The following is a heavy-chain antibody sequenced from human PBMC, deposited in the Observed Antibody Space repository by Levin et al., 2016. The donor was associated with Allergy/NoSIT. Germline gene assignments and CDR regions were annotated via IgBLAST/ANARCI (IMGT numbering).Heavy chain of an antibody. J-gene: IGHJ6*02. D-gene: IGHD1-1*01. CDR2: ISSSGGSP. CDR3: ARGSGWNRDGMDV. V-gene: IGHV3-23*01. CDR1: GFIFTTYG. Sequence: GGSLRLSCAVSGFIFTTYGMSWVRQAPGKGLEWVSGISSSGGSPFYADSVEGRFTISRDKSKNTLFLQMSSLRAEDTAVYYCARGSGWNRDGMDVWGQGTTVTVSS.